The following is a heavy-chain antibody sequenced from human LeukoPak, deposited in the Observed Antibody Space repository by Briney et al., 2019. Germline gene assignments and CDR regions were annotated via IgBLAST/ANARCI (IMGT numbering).Heavy chain of an antibody. Sequence: ASVKVSCKASGYTFTGYYMHWVRQAPGQGLEWMGWINPNSGGTNYAQKFQGWVTVTRDTSISTAYMELSRLRSDDTAVYYCARVTMVRGVIRYWGQGTLVTVSS. CDR3: ARVTMVRGVIRY. V-gene: IGHV1-2*04. CDR1: GYTFTGYY. J-gene: IGHJ4*02. D-gene: IGHD3-10*01. CDR2: INPNSGGT.